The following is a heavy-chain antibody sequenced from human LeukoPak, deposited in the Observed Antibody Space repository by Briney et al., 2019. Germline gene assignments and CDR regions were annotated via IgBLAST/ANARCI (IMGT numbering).Heavy chain of an antibody. CDR2: INHSGST. CDR3: ATGYGDSNFDY. J-gene: IGHJ4*02. CDR1: GGSFSGYY. D-gene: IGHD4-17*01. Sequence: PSGTLSLTCAVYGGSFSGYYWSWIRQPPGKGLEWIGEINHSGSTNYNPSLKSRVTISVDTSKNQFSLKLSSVTAADTAVYYCATGYGDSNFDYWGQGTLVIVSS. V-gene: IGHV4-34*01.